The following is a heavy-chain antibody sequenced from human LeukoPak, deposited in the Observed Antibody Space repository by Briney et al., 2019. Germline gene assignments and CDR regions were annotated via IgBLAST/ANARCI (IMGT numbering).Heavy chain of an antibody. CDR3: ARLLQGVAGTWGY. Sequence: GESLKISCKASGYSFTTYWIAWVREMPGKGLEWRGMIYSPSFQGQITISVDKSISIAYLQWSSLKASDTAMYYCARLLQGVAGTWGYWGQGTLVTV. CDR2: IY. J-gene: IGHJ4*02. CDR1: GYSFTTYW. D-gene: IGHD6-19*01. V-gene: IGHV5-51*01.